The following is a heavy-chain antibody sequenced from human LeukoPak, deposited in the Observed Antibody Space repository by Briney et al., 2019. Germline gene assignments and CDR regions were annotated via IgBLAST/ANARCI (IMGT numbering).Heavy chain of an antibody. J-gene: IGHJ6*02. CDR2: IYYSGST. CDR3: ARHVTISPDHYYYGMDV. V-gene: IGHV4-59*08. Sequence: SETLSLTCTVSGGSIRSYYWSWVRQPPGKGLEWIGYIYYSGSTNYNPSLKSRVTISVDMSKNQCSLKLSSVTAADTAVYYCARHVTISPDHYYYGMDVWGQGTTVTVSS. D-gene: IGHD3-9*01. CDR1: GGSIRSYY.